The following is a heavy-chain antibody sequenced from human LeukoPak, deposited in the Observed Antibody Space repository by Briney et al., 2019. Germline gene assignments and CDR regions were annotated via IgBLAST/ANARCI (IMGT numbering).Heavy chain of an antibody. CDR2: ISYDGSNK. Sequence: GGSLRLSCAASGFTFSSYGMHWVRQAPGKGLEWVAVISYDGSNKYYADSVKGRFTISRDNSKNTLYLQMNSLRAEDTAVYYCAKDGSGDCSSTSCEGYYYYYMDVWGKGTTVTISS. J-gene: IGHJ6*03. D-gene: IGHD2-2*01. CDR1: GFTFSSYG. CDR3: AKDGSGDCSSTSCEGYYYYYMDV. V-gene: IGHV3-30*18.